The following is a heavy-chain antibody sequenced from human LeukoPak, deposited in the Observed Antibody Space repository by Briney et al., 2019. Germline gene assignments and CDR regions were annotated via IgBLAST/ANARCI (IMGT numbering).Heavy chain of an antibody. V-gene: IGHV1-8*01. Sequence: GASVKVSCKASGYTFTSYDINWVRQATGQGLEWMGWMNPNSGNTGYAQKFQGRVTMTRDTSISTAYMELSRLRSDDTAVYYCARNPPQGWGSHGDYWGQGTLVTVSS. CDR3: ARNPPQGWGSHGDY. CDR1: GYTFTSYD. D-gene: IGHD3-16*01. CDR2: MNPNSGNT. J-gene: IGHJ4*02.